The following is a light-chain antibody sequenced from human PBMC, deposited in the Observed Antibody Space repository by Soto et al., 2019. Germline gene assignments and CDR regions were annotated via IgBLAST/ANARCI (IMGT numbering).Light chain of an antibody. Sequence: DIQTTQSPSTLSAPAGDTVSITCQVSESLDNWLAWYQQKPGKDPKLLIYKASTLKSGVPSRFSGSGSGTEFTLTISSLQPDDFATYYCQHYNSYSEAFGQGTKV. CDR2: KAS. V-gene: IGKV1-5*03. CDR1: ESLDNW. CDR3: QHYNSYSEA. J-gene: IGKJ1*01.